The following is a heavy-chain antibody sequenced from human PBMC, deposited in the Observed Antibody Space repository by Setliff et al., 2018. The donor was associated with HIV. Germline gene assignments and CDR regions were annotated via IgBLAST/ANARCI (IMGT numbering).Heavy chain of an antibody. CDR1: GYSFTSHW. D-gene: IGHD3-9*01. V-gene: IGHV5-51*01. CDR2: IYPGDSDV. J-gene: IGHJ3*02. CDR3: ARGIGFTRRYDAFDI. Sequence: GESLKISCQGSGYSFTSHWIVWVRQKPGKGLEWMGIIYPGDSDVRFSPSFRGQVTISTNTSISTASLQWNTLKASDTAMYFCARGIGFTRRYDAFDIWGQGTMVTVSS.